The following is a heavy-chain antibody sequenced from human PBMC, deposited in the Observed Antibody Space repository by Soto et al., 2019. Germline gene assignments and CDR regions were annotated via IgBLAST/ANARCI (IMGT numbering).Heavy chain of an antibody. V-gene: IGHV1-18*01. D-gene: IGHD3-3*01. J-gene: IGHJ4*02. Sequence: GASVKVSCKASGYTFTSYGISWVRQAPGQGLEWMGWISAYNGNTNYAQKLQGRVTMTTDTSTSTAYMELRSLKSDDTAVYYCARDDPDNYDFWSGYCDYWGRGTLVTVSS. CDR2: ISAYNGNT. CDR3: ARDDPDNYDFWSGYCDY. CDR1: GYTFTSYG.